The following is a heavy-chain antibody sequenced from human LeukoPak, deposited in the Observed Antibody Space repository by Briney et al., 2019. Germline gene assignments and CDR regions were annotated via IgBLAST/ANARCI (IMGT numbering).Heavy chain of an antibody. CDR1: GGSFSGYY. J-gene: IGHJ4*02. CDR2: INHSGST. Sequence: PSETLSLTCAVYGGSFSGYYWSWIRQPPGKGLEWIGEINHSGSTNYNPSLKSRVTISVDTSKNQFSLKLSSVTAADTAVYYCARLRWIAARYFDYWGQGTLVTVSS. D-gene: IGHD6-6*01. CDR3: ARLRWIAARYFDY. V-gene: IGHV4-34*01.